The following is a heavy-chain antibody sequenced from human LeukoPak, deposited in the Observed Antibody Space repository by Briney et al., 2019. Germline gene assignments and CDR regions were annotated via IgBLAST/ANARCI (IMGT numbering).Heavy chain of an antibody. Sequence: GASVKVSCKASGYTFTTYYMHWVRQAPGQGLEWMGVNTPSGGSITSAQKFQDRVTMTRDTSTSTVYMELSSLTSDDTAVYYCARDWELGYWGQGTLVTVSS. CDR2: NTPSGGSI. J-gene: IGHJ4*02. CDR3: ARDWELGY. V-gene: IGHV1-46*01. D-gene: IGHD1-26*01. CDR1: GYTFTTYY.